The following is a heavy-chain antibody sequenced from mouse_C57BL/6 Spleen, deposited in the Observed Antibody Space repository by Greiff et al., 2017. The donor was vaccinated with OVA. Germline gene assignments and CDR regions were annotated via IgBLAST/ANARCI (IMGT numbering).Heavy chain of an antibody. D-gene: IGHD4-1*01. CDR2: IHPNSGST. CDR1: GYTFTSYW. V-gene: IGHV1-64*01. J-gene: IGHJ1*03. CDR3: ARLLGGNYWYFDV. Sequence: VQLQQPGAELVKPGASVKLSCKASGYTFTSYWMHWVKQRPGQGLEWIGMIHPNSGSTNYNEKFKSKATLTVDKSSSTAYMQLSSLTSEDSAVYYCARLLGGNYWYFDVWGTGTTVTVSS.